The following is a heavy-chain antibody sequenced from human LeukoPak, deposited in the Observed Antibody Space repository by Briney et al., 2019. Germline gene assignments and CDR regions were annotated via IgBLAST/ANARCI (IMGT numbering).Heavy chain of an antibody. CDR3: ARYYGCSSTSCPDNYFDY. V-gene: IGHV4-39*01. D-gene: IGHD2-2*01. CDR2: IYYSGST. Sequence: SETLSLTCTVSGGSISSSSYYWGWIRQPPGKGLEWIGSIYYSGSTYYNPSLKSRVTISVDTSKNQFSLKLSSVTAADAAVYYCARYYGCSSTSCPDNYFDYWGQGTLVTVSS. CDR1: GGSISSSSYY. J-gene: IGHJ4*02.